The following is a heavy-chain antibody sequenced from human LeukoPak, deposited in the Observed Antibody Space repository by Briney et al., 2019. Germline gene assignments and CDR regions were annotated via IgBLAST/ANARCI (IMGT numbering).Heavy chain of an antibody. J-gene: IGHJ4*02. V-gene: IGHV3-11*05. CDR1: GFTFSDYY. D-gene: IGHD3-22*01. Sequence: GSLRLSCAASGFTFSDYYMIWTRQAPGKGLESVSYISSSSSYTNYVDSVKGRFTISRDNAKNSLYLQMNSLRAEDKAVYYCARVPYDSSGSYYFDYWGQGPLVSVSS. CDR2: ISSSSSYT. CDR3: ARVPYDSSGSYYFDY.